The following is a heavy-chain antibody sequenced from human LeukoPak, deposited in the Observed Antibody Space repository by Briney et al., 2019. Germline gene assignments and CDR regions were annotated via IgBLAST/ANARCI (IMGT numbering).Heavy chain of an antibody. CDR1: GFTFSSYW. CDR2: INSDGSST. J-gene: IGHJ6*03. V-gene: IGHV3-74*01. D-gene: IGHD4-17*01. CDR3: ARQYGDPYYYYYMDV. Sequence: GGSLRLSCAASGFTFSSYWMHWVRQAPGKGLVWVSRINSDGSSTSYADSVKGRFTISRDNAKNTLYLQMNSLRAEDTAVYYCARQYGDPYYYYYMDVWGKGTTVTISS.